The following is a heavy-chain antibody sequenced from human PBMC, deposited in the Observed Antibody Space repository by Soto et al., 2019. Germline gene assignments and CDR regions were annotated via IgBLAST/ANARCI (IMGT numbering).Heavy chain of an antibody. CDR3: AREVTYYYGSGRIKWFDT. J-gene: IGHJ5*02. D-gene: IGHD3-10*01. V-gene: IGHV4-31*03. CDR1: GDSISNGTYY. Sequence: TLALPCTVSGDSISNGTYYWGWIRQHPGKVPEWIGYIYYSGSAYYNPSLKSRITISLDTSKNQFSLNLSSVTAADTAVYYCAREVTYYYGSGRIKWFDTWGQGTLVTVSS. CDR2: IYYSGSA.